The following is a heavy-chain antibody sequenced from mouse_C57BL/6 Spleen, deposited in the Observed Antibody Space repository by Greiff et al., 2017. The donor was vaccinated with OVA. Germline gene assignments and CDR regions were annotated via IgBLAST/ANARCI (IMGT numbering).Heavy chain of an antibody. J-gene: IGHJ2*01. Sequence: VQLQESGAELVKPGASVKMSCKASGYTFTSYWMHWVKQRPGQGLEWIGMIHPNSGSTNYNEKFKSKATLTVDKSSSTAYMQLSSLTSEDSAVYYCARRGEVDYWGQGTTLTVSS. V-gene: IGHV1-64*01. CDR2: IHPNSGST. CDR1: GYTFTSYW. CDR3: ARRGEVDY.